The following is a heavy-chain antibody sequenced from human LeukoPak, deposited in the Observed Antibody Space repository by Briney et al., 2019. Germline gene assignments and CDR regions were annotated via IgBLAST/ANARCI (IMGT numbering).Heavy chain of an antibody. D-gene: IGHD4-23*01. CDR3: ARDDAGTTMISPGAFDI. J-gene: IGHJ3*02. CDR1: GFTFNNYW. Sequence: PGGSLRLSCAASGFTFNNYWMSWVRQAPGKGLEWVANIKLDGSETFYVDSVKGRFTISRDNAKNSLYLQMNSLRAEDTAVYYCARDDAGTTMISPGAFDIWGQGTMVTVSS. CDR2: IKLDGSET. V-gene: IGHV3-7*03.